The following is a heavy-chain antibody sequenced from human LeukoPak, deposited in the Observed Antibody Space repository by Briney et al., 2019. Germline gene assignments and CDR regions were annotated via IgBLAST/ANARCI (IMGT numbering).Heavy chain of an antibody. CDR1: GFTFSSYS. V-gene: IGHV3-21*01. D-gene: IGHD2-2*01. Sequence: GSLRLSCAASGFTFSSYSMNWVRQAPGKGLEWVSSISSSSSYIYYADSVKGRFTISRDNAKNSLYLQMNSLRAEDTAVYYCARGCGTSCYAFDYWGQGTLVTVSS. J-gene: IGHJ4*02. CDR2: ISSSSSYI. CDR3: ARGCGTSCYAFDY.